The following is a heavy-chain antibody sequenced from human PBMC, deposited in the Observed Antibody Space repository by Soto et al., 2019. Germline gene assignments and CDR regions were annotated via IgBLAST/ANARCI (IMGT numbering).Heavy chain of an antibody. CDR3: AHGSGWLFDF. CDR1: GFSLTSNAVG. D-gene: IGHD6-19*01. V-gene: IGHV2-5*02. J-gene: IGHJ4*02. CDR2: IYWDDDN. Sequence: QITLKESGPPLVKPTQTLKLTCTFSGFSLTSNAVGVGWFRPPPGKALEGLALIYWDDDNHYSPSLKSRLTFTKDTSRNQVVLIMTNMDPVDTATYYCAHGSGWLFDFWGQGTLVTVSS.